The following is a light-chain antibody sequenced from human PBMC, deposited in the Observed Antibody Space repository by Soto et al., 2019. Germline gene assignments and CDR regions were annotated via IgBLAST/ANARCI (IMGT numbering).Light chain of an antibody. CDR2: GAS. CDR1: QSVNAN. CDR3: QQYNTWLWT. J-gene: IGKJ1*01. V-gene: IGKV3-15*01. Sequence: EVVMTQSPATLSVSPGERATLSCRASQSVNANLAWYQQKPGQAPRLLIHGASNRATGIPARFSGSGFGTDFILTISSLQSEVFAVDYCQQYNTWLWTFGQGTKVEI.